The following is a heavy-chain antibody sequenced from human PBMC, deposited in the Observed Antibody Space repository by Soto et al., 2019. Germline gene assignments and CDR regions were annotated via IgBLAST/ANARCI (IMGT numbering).Heavy chain of an antibody. Sequence: ASVKVSCKASGYTFTGYYMHWVRQAPGQGLEWMGWINPNSGGTNYAQKFQGRVTMTRDTSISTAYMELSRLRSDDTAVYYCARVPRRYYYDSSGYGMDVWGQGTTVTAP. CDR1: GYTFTGYY. V-gene: IGHV1-2*02. D-gene: IGHD3-22*01. J-gene: IGHJ6*02. CDR2: INPNSGGT. CDR3: ARVPRRYYYDSSGYGMDV.